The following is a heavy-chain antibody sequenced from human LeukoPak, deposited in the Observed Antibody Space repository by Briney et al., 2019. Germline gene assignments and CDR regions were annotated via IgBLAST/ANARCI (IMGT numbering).Heavy chain of an antibody. V-gene: IGHV3-30*04. CDR1: GFTFSSYA. Sequence: GGSLRLSCAASGFTFSSYAMHWVRQAPGKGPEWVAVTSYDGSNKYYADSVKGRFTISRDNSKNTLYLQMNSLRAEDTAVYYCARDHNIFWSGYYEDSGYFDYWGQGTLVTVSS. D-gene: IGHD3-3*01. CDR2: TSYDGSNK. J-gene: IGHJ4*02. CDR3: ARDHNIFWSGYYEDSGYFDY.